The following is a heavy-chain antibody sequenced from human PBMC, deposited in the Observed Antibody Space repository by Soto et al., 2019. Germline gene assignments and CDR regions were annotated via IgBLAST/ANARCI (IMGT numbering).Heavy chain of an antibody. CDR2: IYYSGST. D-gene: IGHD3-22*01. Sequence: PSETLSLTCPVSGGSISSGDHYWNWIRQPPGKGLEWIGYIYYSGSTYYNPSLKSRVTMSVDTTENQFSLKLSSVTAADTAVYYCARDTGDYYDSSGSLHYWGKGLLVTVSS. CDR1: GGSISSGDHY. V-gene: IGHV4-30-4*01. CDR3: ARDTGDYYDSSGSLHY. J-gene: IGHJ4*02.